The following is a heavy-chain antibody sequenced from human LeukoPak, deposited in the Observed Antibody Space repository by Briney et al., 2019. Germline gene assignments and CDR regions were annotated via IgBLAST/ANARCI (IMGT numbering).Heavy chain of an antibody. J-gene: IGHJ5*02. CDR1: GYSISSGYY. V-gene: IGHV4-38-2*02. Sequence: SETLSLTCTVSGYSISSGYYWAWIRQPPGKGLEWIGSIYHSGNTYYNPSLKSRVTISLDTSKNQFSLKVSSVTAADTAVYFCARDRISATDPPNWFDPWGQGTLVTVSS. CDR2: IYHSGNT. CDR3: ARDRISATDPPNWFDP. D-gene: IGHD2-21*02.